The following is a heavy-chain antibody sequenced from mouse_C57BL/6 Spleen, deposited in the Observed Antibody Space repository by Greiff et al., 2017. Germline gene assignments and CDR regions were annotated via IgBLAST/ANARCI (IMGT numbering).Heavy chain of an antibody. Sequence: QVQLQQPGAELVRPGTSVKLSCKASGYTFTSSWMHWVKQRPGQGLEWIGVIDPSDSYTNYNQKFKGKATLTVDTSSSTAYMQLSSLTSEDSAVYYCARLFYLAYYAMDYWGQGTTVTVSS. V-gene: IGHV1-59*01. CDR2: IDPSDSYT. J-gene: IGHJ4*01. D-gene: IGHD1-1*01. CDR3: ARLFYLAYYAMDY. CDR1: GYTFTSSW.